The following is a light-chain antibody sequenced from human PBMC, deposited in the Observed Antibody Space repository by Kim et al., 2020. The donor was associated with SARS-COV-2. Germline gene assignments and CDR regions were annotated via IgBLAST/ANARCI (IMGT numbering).Light chain of an antibody. J-gene: IGLJ3*02. Sequence: GQQLTSYCSGDSSNVGMEYVYWYQQLPGTAPTLLMYRNKQRPSGVTDRFAGSKSGTSAALAIGGLRSEDEADYYCATWDDSLSGWVFGGGTKVTVL. V-gene: IGLV1-47*01. CDR3: ATWDDSLSGWV. CDR1: SSNVGMEY. CDR2: RNK.